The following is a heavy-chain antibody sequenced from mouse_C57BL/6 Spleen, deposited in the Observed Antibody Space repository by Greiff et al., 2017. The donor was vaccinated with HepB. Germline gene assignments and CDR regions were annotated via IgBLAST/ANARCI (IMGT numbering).Heavy chain of an antibody. Sequence: EVQLQQSGPELVKPGASVKISCKASGYTFTDYYMNWVKQSHGKSLEWIGDINPNNGGTSYNQKFKGKATLTVDKSSSTAYMELRSLTSEDSAVYYCARGETPWFAYWGQGTLVTVSA. J-gene: IGHJ3*01. CDR2: INPNNGGT. V-gene: IGHV1-26*01. CDR3: ARGETPWFAY. CDR1: GYTFTDYY.